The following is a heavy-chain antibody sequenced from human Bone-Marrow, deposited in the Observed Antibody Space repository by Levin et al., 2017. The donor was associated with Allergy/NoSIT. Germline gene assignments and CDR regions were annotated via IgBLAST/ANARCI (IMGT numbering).Heavy chain of an antibody. J-gene: IGHJ4*02. CDR1: GGSISSGGYH. V-gene: IGHV4-31*03. Sequence: SETLSLTCTVSGGSISSGGYHWSWIRQHAGTGLEWIGYIYYSGSTYYNPSLKSRAMISLDTSKNQFSLKVTSATAPDAAVYYCAREDGSTFDSWGQGTLVTVSS. CDR3: AREDGSTFDS. CDR2: IYYSGST. D-gene: IGHD5-24*01.